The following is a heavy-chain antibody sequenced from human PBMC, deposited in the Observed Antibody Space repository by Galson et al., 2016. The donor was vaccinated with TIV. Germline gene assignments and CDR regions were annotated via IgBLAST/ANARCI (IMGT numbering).Heavy chain of an antibody. CDR2: VDPEDGKT. CDR1: GHNFTDYY. J-gene: IGHJ6*02. Sequence: VKVSCKVSGHNFTDYYMHWMQQAPGKGFEWMGHVDPEDGKTKYAAKFQGRVTMTADTSTDTAYMDWSYLRSEDTAIYYCTTVRLRGSGGIDLWGQGTTVIVSS. V-gene: IGHV1-69-2*01. CDR3: TTVRLRGSGGIDL. D-gene: IGHD2-8*02.